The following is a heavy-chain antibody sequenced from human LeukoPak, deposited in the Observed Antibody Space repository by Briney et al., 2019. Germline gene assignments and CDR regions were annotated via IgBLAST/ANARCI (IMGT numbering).Heavy chain of an antibody. Sequence: GGSLRLSCAASGFTFFSYTMHWVRQAPGKGLEWVAFISYDGSNKYYADSVKGRFTISRDNSKNTLYLQMNSLRAEDTAVYYCARGSKYNSRWSRNKWFDPWGQGTLVTVSS. J-gene: IGHJ5*02. CDR3: ARGSKYNSRWSRNKWFDP. CDR1: GFTFFSYT. D-gene: IGHD6-13*01. V-gene: IGHV3-30*04. CDR2: ISYDGSNK.